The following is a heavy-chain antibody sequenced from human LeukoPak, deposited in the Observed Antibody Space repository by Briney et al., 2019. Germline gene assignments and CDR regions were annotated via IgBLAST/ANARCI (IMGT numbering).Heavy chain of an antibody. CDR1: GGTFSSYA. Sequence: ASAKVSCKASGGTFSSYAISWVRPAPGQGLEWMGGIIPIFGTANYAQKFQGRVTITADESTSTAYMELSGLRSDDTAVYYCARAPPHYYDSDVPFDYWGQGTLVTVSS. CDR2: IIPIFGTA. V-gene: IGHV1-69*13. CDR3: ARAPPHYYDSDVPFDY. D-gene: IGHD3-22*01. J-gene: IGHJ4*02.